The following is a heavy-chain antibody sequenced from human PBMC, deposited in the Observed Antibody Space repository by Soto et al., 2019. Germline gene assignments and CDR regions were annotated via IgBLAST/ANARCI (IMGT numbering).Heavy chain of an antibody. CDR3: ARSYRDSYEH. J-gene: IGHJ1*01. D-gene: IGHD4-17*01. Sequence: SETLSLTCYVSGGSISNNYWTWIRQPAGKGLEWIGRIYSNGRTNFNPSLKSRISMSIDTSKNQFSLKLTSVTAADTAVYYCARSYRDSYEHWGQGTLVTVSS. CDR2: IYSNGRT. V-gene: IGHV4-4*07. CDR1: GGSISNNY.